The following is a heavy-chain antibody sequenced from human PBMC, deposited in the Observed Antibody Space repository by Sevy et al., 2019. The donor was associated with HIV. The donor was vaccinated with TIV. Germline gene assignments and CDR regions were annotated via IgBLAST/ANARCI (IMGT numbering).Heavy chain of an antibody. CDR3: ANAYSGSYSHSYLYALDV. CDR2: ISHDGINE. V-gene: IGHV3-30*18. Sequence: GGSLRLSCIGSGFSFSYYGIHWVRQAPGKGLDWVALISHDGINEYYADSVKGRFIISRDNSKNTVYLEMNSLRNEDTAIYFWANAYSGSYSHSYLYALDVWGQGTTVTVSS. CDR1: GFSFSYYG. D-gene: IGHD1-26*01. J-gene: IGHJ6*02.